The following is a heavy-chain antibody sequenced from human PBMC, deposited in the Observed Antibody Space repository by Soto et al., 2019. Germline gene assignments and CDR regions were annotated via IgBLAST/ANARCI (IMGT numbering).Heavy chain of an antibody. CDR3: ARVRSTDFWSGYYTWSNWFDP. CDR1: GFTFSSYW. D-gene: IGHD3-3*01. Sequence: EVQLVESGGGLVQPGGSLRLSCAASGFTFSSYWMSWVRQAPGKGLEWVANIKQYGSEKYYVDSVKGRFTISRDNAKNSLYLQMNSLRAEDTAVYYCARVRSTDFWSGYYTWSNWFDPWGQGTLVTVSS. CDR2: IKQYGSEK. V-gene: IGHV3-7*05. J-gene: IGHJ5*02.